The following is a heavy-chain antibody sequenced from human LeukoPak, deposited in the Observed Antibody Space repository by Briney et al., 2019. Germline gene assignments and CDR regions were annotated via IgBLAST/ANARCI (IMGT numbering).Heavy chain of an antibody. V-gene: IGHV1-2*02. CDR1: GYTFTGYY. CDR2: INPNSGGT. J-gene: IGHJ3*02. D-gene: IGHD3-3*01. CDR3: AKGSGISIFGVVINIWADDAFDI. Sequence: ASVKVSCKASGYTFTGYYMHWVRQAPGQGLEWMGWINPNSGGTNYAQKFQGRVTMTRDTSISTAYMELSRLRSDDTAVYYCAKGSGISIFGVVINIWADDAFDIRGQGTMVTVSS.